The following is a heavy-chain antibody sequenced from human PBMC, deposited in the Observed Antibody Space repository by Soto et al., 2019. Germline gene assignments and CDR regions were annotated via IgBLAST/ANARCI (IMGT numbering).Heavy chain of an antibody. V-gene: IGHV3-30*18. CDR1: GFTFSSYG. CDR2: ISYDGSNK. Sequence: QVQLVESGGGVVQPGRSLRLSCAASGFTFSSYGMHWVRQAPGKGLEWVAVISYDGSNKYYADSVKGRFTISRDNSKNTLYLQMNSLRAEDTAVYYCAKDPVWGSYRWALWFDYWGQGTLVTVSS. J-gene: IGHJ4*02. CDR3: AKDPVWGSYRWALWFDY. D-gene: IGHD3-16*02.